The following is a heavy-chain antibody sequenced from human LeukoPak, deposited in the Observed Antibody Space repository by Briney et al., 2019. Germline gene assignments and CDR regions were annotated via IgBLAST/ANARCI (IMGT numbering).Heavy chain of an antibody. Sequence: RGSLRLSCAASGFTFSDYYMSWIRQAPGKGLEWVSYISSSGSTIYYADSVKGRFTISGDNAKNSLYLQMNSLRAEDTAVYYCARDYYYDSSGYPGYWGQGTLVTVSS. CDR1: GFTFSDYY. CDR2: ISSSGSTI. CDR3: ARDYYYDSSGYPGY. J-gene: IGHJ4*02. V-gene: IGHV3-11*01. D-gene: IGHD3-22*01.